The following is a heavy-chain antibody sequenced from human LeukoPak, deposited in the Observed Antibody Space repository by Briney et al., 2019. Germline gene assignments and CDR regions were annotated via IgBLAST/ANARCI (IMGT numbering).Heavy chain of an antibody. CDR3: ARFAAQPWFGERKDYYYYYYMDV. CDR2: ISDYNGNT. D-gene: IGHD3-10*01. V-gene: IGHV1-18*01. Sequence: ASVKVSCKASGYTFTSYGIRWVPQAPGQGLEWIGWISDYNGNTNYAQKLEGRVTMTTDTSTSTAYMELRSLRSDDTAVYYCARFAAQPWFGERKDYYYYYYMDVWGRGTTVTVSS. CDR1: GYTFTSYG. J-gene: IGHJ6*03.